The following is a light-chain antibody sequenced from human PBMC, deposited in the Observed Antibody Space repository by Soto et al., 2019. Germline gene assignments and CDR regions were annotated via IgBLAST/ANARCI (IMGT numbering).Light chain of an antibody. V-gene: IGKV1-8*01. CDR1: QGISSY. CDR2: AAS. J-gene: IGKJ1*01. Sequence: AIRMTQSPSSFSASTGDRVTITCRASQGISSYLAWYQQKPGKAPKLLIYAASTLQSGVPSRFGGSGSGTDFTLTISCLQSEDFATYYCQQYYSYPSWTFGQGTKVEIK. CDR3: QQYYSYPSWT.